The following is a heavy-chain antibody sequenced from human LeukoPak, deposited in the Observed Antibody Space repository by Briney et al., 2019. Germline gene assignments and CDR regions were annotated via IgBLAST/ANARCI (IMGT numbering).Heavy chain of an antibody. CDR2: ISGSGGST. J-gene: IGHJ4*02. CDR1: GFTFSSYA. CDR3: AKDFRSGSDYAIHYFDY. V-gene: IGHV3-23*01. D-gene: IGHD3-3*01. Sequence: PGGSLRLSCAASGFTFSSYAMSWVRQAPGKGLEWVSAISGSGGSTYYADSVKGRFTISRDNSKNTLYLQMTSLRAEDTAVYYCAKDFRSGSDYAIHYFDYWGQGTLVSVSS.